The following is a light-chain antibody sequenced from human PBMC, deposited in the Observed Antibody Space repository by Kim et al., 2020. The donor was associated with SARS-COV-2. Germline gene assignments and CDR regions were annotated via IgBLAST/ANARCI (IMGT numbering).Light chain of an antibody. CDR1: QDVRNW. CDR3: QQANSFPYT. Sequence: ASVGATVTITCRASQDVRNWLAWYQQNPGKAPKLLVYAASTLQSGVPSRFSGSGSGTEFTLTINTLQPEDLGTYYCQQANSFPYTFGQGTKVDIK. CDR2: AAS. J-gene: IGKJ2*01. V-gene: IGKV1-12*01.